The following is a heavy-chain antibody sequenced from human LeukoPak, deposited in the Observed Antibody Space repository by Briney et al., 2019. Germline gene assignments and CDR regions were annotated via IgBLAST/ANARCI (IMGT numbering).Heavy chain of an antibody. CDR1: GGSISSYY. Sequence: PSETLSLTCTVSGGSISSYYWSWIRQPPGKGLEWIGYISYSGSTGYNPSLKSRVTMSVDTSKNQFSLKLSSVTAADTAVYYCARRSGWYVGYYYYYMDVWGKGTTVTVSS. D-gene: IGHD6-19*01. J-gene: IGHJ6*03. CDR3: ARRSGWYVGYYYYYMDV. V-gene: IGHV4-59*12. CDR2: ISYSGST.